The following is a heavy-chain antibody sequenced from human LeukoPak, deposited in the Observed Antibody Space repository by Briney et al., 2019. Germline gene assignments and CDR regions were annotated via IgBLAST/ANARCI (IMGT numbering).Heavy chain of an antibody. J-gene: IGHJ3*02. D-gene: IGHD5-18*01. CDR2: IYSGGST. Sequence: GRSLRLSCAASGFTVSSNYMSWVRQAPGKGLEWVSVIYSGGSTYYADSVKGRFTISRDNSKNTLYLQMNSLRAEDTAVYYCARDQEDTADSFDIWGQGTMVTVSS. CDR1: GFTVSSNY. CDR3: ARDQEDTADSFDI. V-gene: IGHV3-66*02.